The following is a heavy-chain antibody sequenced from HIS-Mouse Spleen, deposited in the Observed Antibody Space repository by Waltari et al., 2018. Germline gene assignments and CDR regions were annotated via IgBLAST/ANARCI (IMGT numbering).Heavy chain of an antibody. CDR2: IYYIGST. CDR1: GGSISSSSYY. CDR3: ARRERYYYGSGSYYNGDY. V-gene: IGHV4-39*01. Sequence: QLQLQESGPGLVKPSETLSLTCTVSGGSISSSSYYWGWIRQPPGKGLGWIGSIYYIGSTYYNPSLKSRVTISVDTSKNQFSLKLSSVTAADTAVYYCARRERYYYGSGSYYNGDYWGQGTLVTVSS. D-gene: IGHD3-10*01. J-gene: IGHJ4*02.